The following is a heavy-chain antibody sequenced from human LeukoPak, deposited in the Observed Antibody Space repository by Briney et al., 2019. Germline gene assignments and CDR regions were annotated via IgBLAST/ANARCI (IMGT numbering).Heavy chain of an antibody. CDR2: IYYSGST. D-gene: IGHD3-22*01. CDR3: ATADSSGGDWYFDL. CDR1: GGSISSSSYY. V-gene: IGHV4-61*05. J-gene: IGHJ2*01. Sequence: SETLSLTCTVSGGSISSSSYYWGWIRQPPGKGLEWIGYIYYSGSTNCNPSLKSRVTISVDTSKNQFSLKLSSVTAADTAVYYCATADSSGGDWYFDLWGRGTLVTVSS.